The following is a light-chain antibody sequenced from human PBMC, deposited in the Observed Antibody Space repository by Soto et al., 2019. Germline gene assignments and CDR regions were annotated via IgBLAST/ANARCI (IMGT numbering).Light chain of an antibody. CDR3: LLFNTYPQA. V-gene: IGKV1-13*02. J-gene: IGKJ4*01. CDR2: DAS. Sequence: AIQLTQSPSSLSASIGDRVTITCRARQGIGSALAWYQQAPGKPPKLLLFDASTLENGVPSRFSGGGSGTDFTLTISSLQPEDFATYYCLLFNTYPQAFGGGTKVEIK. CDR1: QGIGSA.